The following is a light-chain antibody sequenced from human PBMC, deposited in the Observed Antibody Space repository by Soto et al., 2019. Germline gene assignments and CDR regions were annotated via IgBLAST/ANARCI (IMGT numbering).Light chain of an antibody. Sequence: DLQMTQSPSSLSASVGDRVTITCRASQDISNYLAWYQQKPGKVPKLLIYAASTLQSGVPSRFSGSGSGTDFSLTISSLQPEDVATYSCQKYNSAPRTFGQGTKVEIK. V-gene: IGKV1-27*01. CDR3: QKYNSAPRT. CDR2: AAS. J-gene: IGKJ1*01. CDR1: QDISNY.